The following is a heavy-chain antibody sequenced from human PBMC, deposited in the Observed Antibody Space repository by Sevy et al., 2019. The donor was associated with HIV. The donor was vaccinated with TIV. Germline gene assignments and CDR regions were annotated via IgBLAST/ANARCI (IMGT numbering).Heavy chain of an antibody. Sequence: GGSLRLSCAASGFTVSSTSMSWVRQAPGKGLEWVSLIYSSGNIHYADSVKGRFTISRDNSKKTLNLQLNSLRAEDTAVYYCAGGSGSGHDYWGQGTLVTVSS. V-gene: IGHV3-53*01. CDR3: AGGSGSGHDY. J-gene: IGHJ4*02. D-gene: IGHD1-26*01. CDR1: GFTVSSTS. CDR2: IYSSGNI.